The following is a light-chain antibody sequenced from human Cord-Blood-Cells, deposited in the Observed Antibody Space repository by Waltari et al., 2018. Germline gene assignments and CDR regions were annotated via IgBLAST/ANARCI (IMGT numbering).Light chain of an antibody. J-gene: IGLJ3*02. CDR1: SLRSYY. CDR2: GKN. V-gene: IGLV3-19*01. Sequence: SSELTQDTAVSVALVQTVRITFQGDSLRSYYASWYQQKPGQAPVLVIYGKNNRPSGIPDRFSGSSSGNTASLTITGAQAEDEADYYCNSRDSSGNHWVFGGGTKLTVL. CDR3: NSRDSSGNHWV.